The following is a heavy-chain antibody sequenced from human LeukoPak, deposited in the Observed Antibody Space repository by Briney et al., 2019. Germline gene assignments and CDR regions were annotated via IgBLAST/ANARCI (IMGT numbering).Heavy chain of an antibody. CDR3: ARDHSGDYVREYDY. J-gene: IGHJ4*02. CDR1: RYTFTGYY. Sequence: ASVKVSCKASRYTFTGYYMHWVRQAPEQGLEWMGWINPNSGGTNYAQKFQGRVTMTRDTSISTAYMELSRLRSDDTAVYYCARDHSGDYVREYDYWGQGTLVTVSS. CDR2: INPNSGGT. V-gene: IGHV1-2*02. D-gene: IGHD4-17*01.